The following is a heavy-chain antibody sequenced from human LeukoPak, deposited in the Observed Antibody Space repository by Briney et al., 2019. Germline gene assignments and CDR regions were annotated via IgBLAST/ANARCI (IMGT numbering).Heavy chain of an antibody. CDR2: IDSDDSRT. D-gene: IGHD3-10*01. Sequence: GGSLRLSCAASGFTFSTSWMHWGRQAPGKGLEWVARIDSDDSRTIYADSVKGRITISRDAAKDTLYLQMNSLRAEDTAVYYCARDTRGESDYWGQETLVSVSS. CDR1: GFTFSTSW. V-gene: IGHV3-74*01. J-gene: IGHJ4*02. CDR3: ARDTRGESDY.